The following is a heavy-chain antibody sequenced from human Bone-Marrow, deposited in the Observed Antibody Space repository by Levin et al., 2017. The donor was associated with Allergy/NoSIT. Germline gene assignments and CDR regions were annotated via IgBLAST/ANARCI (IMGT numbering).Heavy chain of an antibody. CDR2: IKQDGSEK. CDR1: GFTFSRYW. D-gene: IGHD6-13*01. V-gene: IGHV3-7*01. Sequence: GGSLRLSCVASGFTFSRYWMTWVRQAPGKGLEWVANIKQDGSEKYYVDSVKGRLTVSRDNAKNSLYLQMNSLRVEDTAVYYCARGGSSWYEWFDPWGQGTLVTVSS. J-gene: IGHJ5*02. CDR3: ARGGSSWYEWFDP.